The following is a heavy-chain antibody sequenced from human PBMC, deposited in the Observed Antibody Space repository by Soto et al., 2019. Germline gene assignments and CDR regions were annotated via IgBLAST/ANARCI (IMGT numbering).Heavy chain of an antibody. CDR1: GFTFSSYW. Sequence: EVQLVESGGGLVQPGGSLRLSCAASGFTFSSYWMSWVRQAPGKGLEWVANIKQDGSEKYYVDSVKGRFTSSRDNAKNSLYLQMNSLRAEDTAVYYCARVQRGYDFWSGYYLYYYYYMDVWGKGTTVTVSS. J-gene: IGHJ6*03. V-gene: IGHV3-7*01. D-gene: IGHD3-3*01. CDR2: IKQDGSEK. CDR3: ARVQRGYDFWSGYYLYYYYYMDV.